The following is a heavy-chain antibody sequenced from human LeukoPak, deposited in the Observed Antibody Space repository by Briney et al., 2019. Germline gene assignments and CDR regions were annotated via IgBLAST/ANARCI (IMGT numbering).Heavy chain of an antibody. D-gene: IGHD3-10*01. CDR1: GGSISGYY. CDR3: ARDDYRGVTNFDP. Sequence: SETLSLTCSVSGGSISGYYWSWIRQPPGKGLEWIGYIHYSGTTLYNPSLQSRVTMSVDTPNNHFSLQLSSVTAADTAVYYCARDDYRGVTNFDPWGQGTLVTVSS. CDR2: IHYSGTT. V-gene: IGHV4-59*01. J-gene: IGHJ5*02.